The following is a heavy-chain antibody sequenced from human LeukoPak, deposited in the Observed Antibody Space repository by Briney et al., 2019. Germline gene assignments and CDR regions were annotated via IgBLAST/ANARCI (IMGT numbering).Heavy chain of an antibody. J-gene: IGHJ4*02. D-gene: IGHD2-8*01. V-gene: IGHV4-34*01. CDR1: GGSFSGYY. CDR2: INHSGST. Sequence: TSETLSLTCAVYGGSFSGYYWSWTRQPPGKGLEWIGEINHSGSTNYNPSLKSRVTISVDTSKNQFSLKLSSVTAADTAVYYCARGPDCTNGVCYLPFDYWGQGTLVTVSS. CDR3: ARGPDCTNGVCYLPFDY.